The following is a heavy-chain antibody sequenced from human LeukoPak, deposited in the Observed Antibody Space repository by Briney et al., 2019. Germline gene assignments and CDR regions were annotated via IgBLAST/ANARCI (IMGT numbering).Heavy chain of an antibody. CDR3: ARHGYYYDSSGYYWPYYYYGMDV. D-gene: IGHD3-22*01. CDR2: IYYSGST. Sequence: SETLSLTCTVSGGSISSYYWSWIRQPPGKGLEWIGYIYYSGSTNYNPSLKSRVTISVDTSKNQSSQKLSSVTAADTAVYYCARHGYYYDSSGYYWPYYYYGMDVWGQGTTVTVSS. CDR1: GGSISSYY. J-gene: IGHJ6*02. V-gene: IGHV4-59*08.